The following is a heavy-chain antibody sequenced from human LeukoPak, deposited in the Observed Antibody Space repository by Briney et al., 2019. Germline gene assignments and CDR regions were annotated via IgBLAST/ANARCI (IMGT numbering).Heavy chain of an antibody. Sequence: SETLSLTCTVSGGSISSYYWSWIRQPAGKGLEWIGRIYTSGSTNYNPSLKSRVTMSVDTSKNQFSLKLSSVTAADTAVYYCAKEDIVVAPAAMGGYYYYYMDVWGKGTTVTVSS. D-gene: IGHD2-2*01. J-gene: IGHJ6*03. CDR3: AKEDIVVAPAAMGGYYYYYMDV. CDR2: IYTSGST. CDR1: GGSISSYY. V-gene: IGHV4-4*07.